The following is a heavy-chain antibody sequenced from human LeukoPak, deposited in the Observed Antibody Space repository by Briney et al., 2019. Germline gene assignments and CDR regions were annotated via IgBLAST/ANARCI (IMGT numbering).Heavy chain of an antibody. Sequence: GGSLRLSRAASGFTFSSYSMNWVRQAPGKGLEWVSSISSSSSYIYYADSVKGRFTISRDNAKNSLYLQMNSLRAEDTAVYYCARGAAAGNLNWFDPWGQGTLVTVSS. CDR3: ARGAAAGNLNWFDP. CDR2: ISSSSSYI. V-gene: IGHV3-21*01. D-gene: IGHD6-13*01. J-gene: IGHJ5*02. CDR1: GFTFSSYS.